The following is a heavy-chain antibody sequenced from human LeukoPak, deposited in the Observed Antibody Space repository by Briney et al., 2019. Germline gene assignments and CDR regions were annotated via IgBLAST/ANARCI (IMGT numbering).Heavy chain of an antibody. J-gene: IGHJ4*02. V-gene: IGHV3-53*01. D-gene: IGHD2-15*01. CDR2: IYGAGAT. CDR1: EFTVSENA. CDR3: ATLLPASRHYFQY. Sequence: GGSLRLSCAASEFTVSENAMHWVRQAPGMGLEWVSVIYGAGATYYADSVRGRFTISRDNSKNTLYLQMTSLRAGDTAFYYCATLLPASRHYFQYWGQGALVTVSS.